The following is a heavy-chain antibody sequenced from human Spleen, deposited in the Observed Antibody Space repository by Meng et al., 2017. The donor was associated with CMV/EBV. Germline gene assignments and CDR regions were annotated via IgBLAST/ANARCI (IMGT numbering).Heavy chain of an antibody. CDR3: ARGSKPPDH. CDR2: IDYSGTT. J-gene: IGHJ4*02. D-gene: IGHD4-11*01. V-gene: IGHV4-39*07. CDR1: GGAIAISRYD. Sequence: LTCTSSGGAIAISRYDWAWNREPPGKGREWIGSIDYSGTTYYNPSLKSRVTISVDTSKNQFSMKPSSVTAADKAMYYCARGSKPPDHWGQGTLVTVSS.